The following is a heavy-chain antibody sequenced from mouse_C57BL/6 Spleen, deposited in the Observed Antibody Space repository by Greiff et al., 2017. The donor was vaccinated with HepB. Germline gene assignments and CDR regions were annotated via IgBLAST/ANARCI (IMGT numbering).Heavy chain of an antibody. J-gene: IGHJ3*01. V-gene: IGHV3-6*01. D-gene: IGHD2-3*01. CDR2: ISYGGSN. CDR1: GYSITSGYY. Sequence: EVQLQQSGPGLVKPSQSLSLTCSVTGYSITSGYYWNWIRQFPGNKLEWMGYISYGGSNNYNPSLKNRISITRDTSKNQFFLKLNSVTTEDTATYYCAVYYDGYYGFAYWGQGTLVTVSA. CDR3: AVYYDGYYGFAY.